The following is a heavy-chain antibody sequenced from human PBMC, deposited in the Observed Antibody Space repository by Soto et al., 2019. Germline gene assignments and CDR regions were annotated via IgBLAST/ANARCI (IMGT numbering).Heavy chain of an antibody. CDR2: IYSGGGT. J-gene: IGHJ4*02. V-gene: IGHV3-66*01. Sequence: GGSLRLSCAASGVTVSNNFMSWVRQAPGKGLEWVSIIYSGGGTHYADSVKGRFTIYRDNYKNTVYLQMNSLRVEDTAVYYCARNVPVTPLGYWGQGTLVTVSS. CDR1: GVTVSNNF. D-gene: IGHD4-17*01. CDR3: ARNVPVTPLGY.